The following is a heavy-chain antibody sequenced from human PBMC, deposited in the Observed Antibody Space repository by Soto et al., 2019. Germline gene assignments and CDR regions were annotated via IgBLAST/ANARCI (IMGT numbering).Heavy chain of an antibody. J-gene: IGHJ3*02. CDR2: IYWGDDK. D-gene: IGHD3-22*01. V-gene: IGHV2-5*02. CDR1: GFSLSTSGVG. Sequence: QITLKESGPTLVKPTQTLTLTCTYSGFSLSTSGVGVGWIRQPPGKALQWLALIYWGDDKRYSPSLKSWITITNDPSKDLVVLTMTSRDRVDTAPYYCAHRIDYYDSSGYYPDAFDIWGQGTMVTVSS. CDR3: AHRIDYYDSSGYYPDAFDI.